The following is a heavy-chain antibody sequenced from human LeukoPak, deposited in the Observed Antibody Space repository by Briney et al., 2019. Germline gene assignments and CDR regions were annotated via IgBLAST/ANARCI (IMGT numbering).Heavy chain of an antibody. CDR2: IYYSGST. CDR3: AIKKGTRDY. CDR1: GGSINTYY. J-gene: IGHJ4*02. Sequence: SETLSLTCTVSGGSINTYYWSWIRQPPGKGLEWIGYIYYSGSTNYNPSLKSRVTISVDTSKNQFSLKLSSVTAADTAVYYCAIKKGTRDYWGQGTLVTVSS. D-gene: IGHD3/OR15-3a*01. V-gene: IGHV4-59*01.